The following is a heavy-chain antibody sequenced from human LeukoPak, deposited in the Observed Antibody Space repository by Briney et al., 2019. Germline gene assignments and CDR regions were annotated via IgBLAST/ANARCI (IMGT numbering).Heavy chain of an antibody. Sequence: SGGSLRLSCAASGFTFSSYSMNWVRQAPGKGLEWVSSISSSSSYIYYADSVKGRFTISRDNAKNSLYLQMNSLRAEDTAVYYCARDQRTSFDYWGQGTLVTVSS. J-gene: IGHJ4*02. D-gene: IGHD2-2*01. CDR1: GFTFSSYS. V-gene: IGHV3-21*01. CDR2: ISSSSSYI. CDR3: ARDQRTSFDY.